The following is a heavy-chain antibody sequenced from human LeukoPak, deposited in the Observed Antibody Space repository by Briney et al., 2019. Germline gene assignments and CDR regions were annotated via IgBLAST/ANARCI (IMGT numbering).Heavy chain of an antibody. D-gene: IGHD6-6*01. J-gene: IGHJ5*02. CDR3: ARSGSSSRWFDP. Sequence: ASVKVSCKASGGTFSSYAISWVRQAPGQGLEWMGGIIPIFGTANYAQKFQGRVTITTDESMSTAYMELSSLRSEDTAVYYCARSGSSSRWFDPWGQGTLVTVSS. V-gene: IGHV1-69*05. CDR2: IIPIFGTA. CDR1: GGTFSSYA.